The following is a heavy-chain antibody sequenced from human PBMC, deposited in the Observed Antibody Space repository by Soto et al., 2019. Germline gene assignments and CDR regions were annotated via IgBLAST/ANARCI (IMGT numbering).Heavy chain of an antibody. CDR2: VYWDDDK. J-gene: IGHJ4*02. D-gene: IGHD1-7*01. CDR3: AARPRNYCDFFEK. V-gene: IGHV2-5*02. CDR1: GFSVTTNGVG. Sequence: QITLKESGPTLVKPTQTLTLTCNLSGFSVTTNGVGVHWIRQPPGKALEWLALVYWDDDKRYNPSLKTRLTITKDTTKNQNVHTGNNMDPADTGTYFYAARPRNYCDFFEKWVQGTRVTVSP.